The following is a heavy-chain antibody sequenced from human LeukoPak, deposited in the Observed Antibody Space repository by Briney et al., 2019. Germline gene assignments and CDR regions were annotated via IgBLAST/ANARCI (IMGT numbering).Heavy chain of an antibody. CDR3: ARDQSTVTRFYYYYGVDV. V-gene: IGHV1-2*04. J-gene: IGHJ6*02. CDR2: INPNSGGT. CDR1: GYTFTSYA. D-gene: IGHD4-17*01. Sequence: ASVKVSCKASGYTFTSYAMNWVRQAPGQGLEWMGWINPNSGGTNYAQKFQGWVTMTRDTSISTAYMELSRLRSDDTAVYYCARDQSTVTRFYYYYGVDVWGQGTTVTVSS.